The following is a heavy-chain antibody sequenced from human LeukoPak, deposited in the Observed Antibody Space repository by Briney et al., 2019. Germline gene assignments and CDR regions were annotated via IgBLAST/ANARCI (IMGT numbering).Heavy chain of an antibody. Sequence: SETLSLTSIVSGGSIKTSSYYWGWIRQPPGKGLEWIGSIYYSGNTYYNASLKSQVSISIDTSKNRFSLKLTSVTAADTAVYYCARQTGSGLFILPGGQGTLVTVSS. CDR1: GGSIKTSSYY. CDR2: IYYSGNT. V-gene: IGHV4-39*01. J-gene: IGHJ4*02. D-gene: IGHD3/OR15-3a*01. CDR3: ARQTGSGLFILP.